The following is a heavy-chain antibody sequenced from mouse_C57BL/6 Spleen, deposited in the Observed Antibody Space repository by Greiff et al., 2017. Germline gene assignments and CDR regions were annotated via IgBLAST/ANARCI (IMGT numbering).Heavy chain of an antibody. V-gene: IGHV1-55*01. J-gene: IGHJ2*01. CDR1: GYTFTSYW. D-gene: IGHD3-1*01. Sequence: QVQLQQPGAELVKPGASVKMSCKASGYTFTSYWITWVKQRPGQGLEWIGDIYPGSGSTNYNEKFKSKATLTVDTTSSTAYMQLSSLTSADSAVYYCARSGGSYFDYWGQGTTLTVSS. CDR2: IYPGSGST. CDR3: ARSGGSYFDY.